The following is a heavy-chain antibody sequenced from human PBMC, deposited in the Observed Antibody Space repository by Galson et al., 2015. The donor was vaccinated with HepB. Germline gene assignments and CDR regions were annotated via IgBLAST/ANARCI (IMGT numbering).Heavy chain of an antibody. CDR1: GYNFISYY. CDR3: AGSVTAIHRGVLVYYFDF. CDR2: IDPSADTT. J-gene: IGHJ4*02. Sequence: SVKVSCKASGYNFISYYMHWVRQAPGQGLEWMGVIDPSADTTSYAQKFQGRVTMTRDTSTTTAYMELRSLTPDDTAVYFCAGSVTAIHRGVLVYYFDFWGQGTLVTVSS. D-gene: IGHD2-21*02. V-gene: IGHV1-46*01.